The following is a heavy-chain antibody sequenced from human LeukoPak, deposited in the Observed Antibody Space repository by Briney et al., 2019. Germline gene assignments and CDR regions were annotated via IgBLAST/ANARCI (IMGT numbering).Heavy chain of an antibody. D-gene: IGHD3-10*01. V-gene: IGHV3-7*01. CDR3: ARDLVSYRHFFDY. CDR2: IKQDGSEI. J-gene: IGHJ4*02. CDR1: GFTFSSYW. Sequence: GGSLRLSCVVSGFTFSSYWMSWVRQAPGKGLEWVASIKQDGSEIYYVDSVKGRFTISRDNAKNSLYLQMNSLRADDTAVYKCARDLVSYRHFFDYWGQGTLVTVSS.